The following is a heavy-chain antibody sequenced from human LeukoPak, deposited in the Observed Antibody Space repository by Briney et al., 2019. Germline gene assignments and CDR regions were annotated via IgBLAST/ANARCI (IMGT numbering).Heavy chain of an antibody. Sequence: SETLSLTCTVSGGSISSGSYYWSWIRQPGGKGLEWIERIYTSGSTNYNPSLKSRVTMSVDTSKNQFSLKLSSVTAADTAVYYCARDHRYDSSGYYDYWGQGTLVTVSS. CDR1: GGSISSGSYY. J-gene: IGHJ4*02. D-gene: IGHD3-22*01. V-gene: IGHV4-61*02. CDR3: ARDHRYDSSGYYDY. CDR2: IYTSGST.